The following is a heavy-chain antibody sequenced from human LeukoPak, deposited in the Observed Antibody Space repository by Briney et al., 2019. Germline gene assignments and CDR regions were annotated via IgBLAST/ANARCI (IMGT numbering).Heavy chain of an antibody. CDR2: IIPIFGTA. Sequence: SVKVSCKASGGTFSSYAISWVRRAPGQGLEWMGGIIPIFGTANYAQKFQGRVTITADESTSTAYMELSSLRSEDTAVYYCARDGGYYDSSGIPYWGQGTLVTVSS. CDR1: GGTFSSYA. D-gene: IGHD3-22*01. J-gene: IGHJ4*02. CDR3: ARDGGYYDSSGIPY. V-gene: IGHV1-69*01.